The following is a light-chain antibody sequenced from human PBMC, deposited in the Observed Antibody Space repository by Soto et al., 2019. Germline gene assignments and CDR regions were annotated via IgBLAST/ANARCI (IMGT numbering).Light chain of an antibody. Sequence: EVVLTQSPDTLSLSPGETATLSCRASQSVDRYVAWYQQKLGQAPRLLIYDTYTRATGVGARFTGSGSATDFSLTITSIETEDFAVYFCQQRGKWPSTFGPGTKVDIK. CDR1: QSVDRY. CDR3: QQRGKWPST. J-gene: IGKJ2*02. V-gene: IGKV3-11*01. CDR2: DTY.